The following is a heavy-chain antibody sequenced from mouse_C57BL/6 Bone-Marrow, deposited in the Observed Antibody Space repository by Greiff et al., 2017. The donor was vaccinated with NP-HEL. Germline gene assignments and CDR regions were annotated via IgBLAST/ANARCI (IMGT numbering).Heavy chain of an antibody. J-gene: IGHJ3*01. V-gene: IGHV1-61*01. CDR2: IYPYDSDT. CDR1: GYTFTSYW. CDR3: AREDGSYYSWFAY. D-gene: IGHD2-12*01. Sequence: QVQLQQPGAELVRPGSSVKLSCKASGYTFTSYWMDWVKQRPGQGLEWIGNIYPYDSDTHYNQKFKDKDTLTVDKSSRAAYMQLSSLTSEDSAVYYCAREDGSYYSWFAYWGQGTLVTVSA.